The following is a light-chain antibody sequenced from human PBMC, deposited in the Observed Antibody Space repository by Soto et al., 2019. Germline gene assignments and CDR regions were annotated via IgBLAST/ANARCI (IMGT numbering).Light chain of an antibody. Sequence: QSVLIQPASVSGSPGQSITISCTGTSSDVGAYTYVSWYQQHPGKAPKLMIFEVSDRPSGVSNRFSGSKSGNTASLTISGLQAEDEADYYCSSYTTSNTLVFGGGTKLTVL. J-gene: IGLJ2*01. CDR3: SSYTTSNTLV. CDR1: SSDVGAYTY. CDR2: EVS. V-gene: IGLV2-14*01.